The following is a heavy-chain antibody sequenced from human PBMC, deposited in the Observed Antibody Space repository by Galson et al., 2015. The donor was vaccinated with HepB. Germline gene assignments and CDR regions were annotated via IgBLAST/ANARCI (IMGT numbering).Heavy chain of an antibody. CDR2: INPSGGST. Sequence: SVKVSCKASGYTFTSYYMHWVRQAPGQGLEWMGIINPSGGSTSYAQKFQGRVTMTRDTSTSTVYMELSSLRSEDTAVYYCASHEDSSSWYGRDYYYGMDVWGQGTTVTVSS. CDR1: GYTFTSYY. D-gene: IGHD6-13*01. CDR3: ASHEDSSSWYGRDYYYGMDV. V-gene: IGHV1-46*01. J-gene: IGHJ6*02.